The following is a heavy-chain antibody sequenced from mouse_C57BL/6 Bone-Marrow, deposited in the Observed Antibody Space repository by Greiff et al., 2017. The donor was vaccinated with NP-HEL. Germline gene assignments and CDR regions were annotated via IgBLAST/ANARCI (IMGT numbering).Heavy chain of an antibody. V-gene: IGHV1-81*01. CDR2: FYPRSGNT. Sequence: VQLQQSGAELARPGASVKLSCKASGYTFTSYGISWVKQRTGQGLEWIGEFYPRSGNTYYNEKFKGKATLTADKSSSTAYMELRSLTSEDSAVYFCARPSYGSSYDWFAYWGQGTLVTVSA. J-gene: IGHJ3*01. CDR1: GYTFTSYG. D-gene: IGHD1-1*01. CDR3: ARPSYGSSYDWFAY.